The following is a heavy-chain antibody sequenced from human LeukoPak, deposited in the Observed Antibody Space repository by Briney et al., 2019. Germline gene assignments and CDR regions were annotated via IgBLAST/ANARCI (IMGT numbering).Heavy chain of an antibody. V-gene: IGHV4-4*07. J-gene: IGHJ4*02. D-gene: IGHD3-10*01. CDR2: IYTSGST. Sequence: KPSETLSLTCTVSGGSISSYYWSWIRQPAGKGLEWIGRIYTSGSTNYNPSLKSRATMSVDTSKNQFSLKLSSVTAADTAVYYCAREGYYGSGSYYHLDYWGQGTLVTVSS. CDR3: AREGYYGSGSYYHLDY. CDR1: GGSISSYY.